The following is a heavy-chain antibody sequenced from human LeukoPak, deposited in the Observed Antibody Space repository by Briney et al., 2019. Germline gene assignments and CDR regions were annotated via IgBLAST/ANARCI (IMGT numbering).Heavy chain of an antibody. V-gene: IGHV4-34*01. CDR3: ARGAPRITKVRGVIRYYFDY. J-gene: IGHJ4*02. D-gene: IGHD3-10*01. CDR2: INHSGST. CDR1: GGSFSGYY. Sequence: PSETLSLTCAVYGGSFSGYYWSWIRQPPGKGLEWIGEINHSGSTNYNPSLKSRVTISVDTSKNQFSLKLSSVTAADTAVYYCARGAPRITKVRGVIRYYFDYWGQGTLVTVSS.